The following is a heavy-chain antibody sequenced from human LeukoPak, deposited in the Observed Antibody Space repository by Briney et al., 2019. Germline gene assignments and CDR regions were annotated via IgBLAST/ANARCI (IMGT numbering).Heavy chain of an antibody. J-gene: IGHJ4*02. CDR1: GFTFSSYW. CDR3: ARGQFITYSSGWFDY. V-gene: IGHV4-34*01. CDR2: INHSGST. Sequence: GSLRLSCAASGFTFSSYWMSWVRQPPGKGLEWIGEINHSGSTNYNPSLKSRVTISVDTSKNQFSLKLSSVTAADTAVYYCARGQFITYSSGWFDYWGQGTLVTVSS. D-gene: IGHD6-19*01.